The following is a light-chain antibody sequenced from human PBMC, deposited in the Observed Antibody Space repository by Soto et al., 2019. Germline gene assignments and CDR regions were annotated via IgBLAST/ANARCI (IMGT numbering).Light chain of an antibody. CDR2: EVS. J-gene: IGLJ2*01. CDR3: SSYTSSSTLE. CDR1: SSDVGGYNY. Sequence: QSALTKPASVSGSPGQSITISCTGTSSDVGGYNYVSWYQQHPGKAPKLMIYEVSNRPSGVSNRFSGSKSGNTASLTISGLQAEDEADYYCSSYTSSSTLEIGGGTKLTVL. V-gene: IGLV2-14*01.